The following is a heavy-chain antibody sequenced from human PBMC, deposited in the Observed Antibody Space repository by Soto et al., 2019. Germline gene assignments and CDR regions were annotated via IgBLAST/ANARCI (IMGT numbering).Heavy chain of an antibody. CDR3: ARVTGSNYDNWFEP. J-gene: IGHJ5*02. Sequence: SETLSLTCTFSGGSVSSGDYDGCWIRQPPGKGLEWIGYIYYSGSTYYNPSLKSRVTISVDTSKNQFSLKLSSVTAADTAVYYCARVTGSNYDNWFEPWGQGTLVTLSS. CDR2: IYYSGST. V-gene: IGHV4-30-4*01. CDR1: GGSVSSGDYD. D-gene: IGHD4-4*01.